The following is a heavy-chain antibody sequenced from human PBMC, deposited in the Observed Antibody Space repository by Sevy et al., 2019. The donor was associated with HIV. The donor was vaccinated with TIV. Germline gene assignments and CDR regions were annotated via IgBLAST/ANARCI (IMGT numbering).Heavy chain of an antibody. D-gene: IGHD1-26*01. CDR1: EFTVSSSY. CDR2: LYSGGST. J-gene: IGHJ4*02. CDR3: ARAGTGSYRAYFDY. V-gene: IGHV3-53*01. Sequence: GGSLRLSCAASEFTVSSSYMSWVRQAPDKGLEWVSILYSGGSTYYAASVKGRFAVSRDNSKNTLYLQMNSLRAEDTAVYYCARAGTGSYRAYFDYWGQGTLVTVSS.